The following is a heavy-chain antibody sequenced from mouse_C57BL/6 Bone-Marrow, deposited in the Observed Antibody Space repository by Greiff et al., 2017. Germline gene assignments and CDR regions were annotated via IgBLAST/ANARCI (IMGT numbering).Heavy chain of an antibody. Sequence: DVMLVESGGGLVQPGGSLKLSCAASGFTFSDYGMAWVRQAPRKGPEWVAFISNLAYSIYYADTVTGRFTISRENAKNTLYLEMSSLRSEDTAMYYCARQNYDYDVGFAYWGQGTLVTVSA. J-gene: IGHJ3*01. CDR2: ISNLAYSI. D-gene: IGHD2-4*01. V-gene: IGHV5-15*01. CDR3: ARQNYDYDVGFAY. CDR1: GFTFSDYG.